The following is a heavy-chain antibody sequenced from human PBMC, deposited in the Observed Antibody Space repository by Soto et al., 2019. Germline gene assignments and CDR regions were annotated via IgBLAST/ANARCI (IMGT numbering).Heavy chain of an antibody. Sequence: PGGSLRLSCAVSGFTVSSSYMSWIRQAPGKGLEWVSVVHSGGSTHYADSVKGRFTISRDNAENTLYLQMNSLRVEDTAVYYCARDRSSGWYYFDYWGQGTLVTVSS. J-gene: IGHJ4*02. D-gene: IGHD6-19*01. CDR1: GFTVSSSY. CDR3: ARDRSSGWYYFDY. CDR2: VHSGGST. V-gene: IGHV3-53*01.